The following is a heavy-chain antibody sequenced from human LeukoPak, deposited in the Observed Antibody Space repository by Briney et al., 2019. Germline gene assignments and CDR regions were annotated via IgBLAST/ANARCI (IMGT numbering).Heavy chain of an antibody. D-gene: IGHD6-19*01. CDR2: ISGSGGYT. J-gene: IGHJ4*02. CDR3: AKDDSGYSSAWYYFDY. V-gene: IGHV3-23*01. Sequence: QSGGSLRLSCAAAGFTFTSYAMSWVRQAPGGGLEWVSGISGSGGYTNYADSVKGRFTISRDNSKNTLYLQMNSLRAEDTAVYYCAKDDSGYSSAWYYFDYWGQGTLVTVTS. CDR1: GFTFTSYA.